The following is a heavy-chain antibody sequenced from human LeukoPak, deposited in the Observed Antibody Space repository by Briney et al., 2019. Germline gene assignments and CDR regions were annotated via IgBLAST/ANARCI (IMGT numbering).Heavy chain of an antibody. CDR3: ARGRAVASDY. Sequence: SETLSLTCAVYGGSFSGFYWSWIRQPPGKGLEWIWEINHSGSTNYNPSTKCRLTISVETSKNQFSLKLSSVTAADTAGYYCARGRAVASDYWGQGTLVTVSS. CDR2: INHSGST. V-gene: IGHV4-34*01. D-gene: IGHD6-19*01. CDR1: GGSFSGFY. J-gene: IGHJ4*02.